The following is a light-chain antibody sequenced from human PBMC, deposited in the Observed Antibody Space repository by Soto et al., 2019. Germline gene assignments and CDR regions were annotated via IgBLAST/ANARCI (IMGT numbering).Light chain of an antibody. Sequence: EIVLTQSLVALCVCRGXRAPLSCGASQSVSSSHLAWYQHKPGQAPRLLIYAASSRATGSPDRFSGGGSGTDFTLTISRLEPEDFAVYYCQQYGYSPITFGQGTRLAIK. J-gene: IGKJ5*01. CDR1: QSVSSSH. CDR2: AAS. CDR3: QQYGYSPIT. V-gene: IGKV3-20*01.